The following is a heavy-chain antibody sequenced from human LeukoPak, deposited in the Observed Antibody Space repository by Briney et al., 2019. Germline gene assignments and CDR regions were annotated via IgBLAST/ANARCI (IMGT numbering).Heavy chain of an antibody. CDR1: GYTFTGYY. V-gene: IGHV1-69*04. CDR3: ARDDYGGKFDY. D-gene: IGHD4-17*01. J-gene: IGHJ4*02. Sequence: GASVKVSCKASGYTFTGYYMHWVRQAPGQGLEWMGRIIPILGIANYAQKFQGRVTITADKSTSTAYMELSSLRSEDTAVYYCARDDYGGKFDYWGQGTLVTVSS. CDR2: IIPILGIA.